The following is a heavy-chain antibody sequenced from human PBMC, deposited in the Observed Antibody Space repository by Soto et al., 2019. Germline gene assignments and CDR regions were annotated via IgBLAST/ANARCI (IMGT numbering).Heavy chain of an antibody. J-gene: IGHJ6*03. Sequence: QVQLQESGPGLVKPSQTLSLTCTVSGGSISSGGYYWSWIRQHPGKGLEWIGYIYYSGSTYYNPSLKSRVTISVDTSKNQSSLKLSSVTAADTAVYYCARDSTGVILSRDYYYYYYRDVWGKGTTVTVSS. D-gene: IGHD3-10*01. CDR3: ARDSTGVILSRDYYYYYYRDV. CDR1: GGSISSGGYY. CDR2: IYYSGST. V-gene: IGHV4-31*03.